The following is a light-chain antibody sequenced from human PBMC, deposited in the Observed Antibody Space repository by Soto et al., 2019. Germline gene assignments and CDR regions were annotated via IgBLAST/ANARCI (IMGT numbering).Light chain of an antibody. J-gene: IGKJ2*01. V-gene: IGKV4-1*01. CDR2: WAS. CDR1: QSVLYSSNNKNY. Sequence: DIVMTQSPDSLAVSLGERATINCKSSQSVLYSSNNKNYLTWYQQKPGQPPKLLIYWASTRESGVPDRFSGSGSGTDFPSTISSLQAEDVAVYYCQQYYAVPYTFGQGTKLEIK. CDR3: QQYYAVPYT.